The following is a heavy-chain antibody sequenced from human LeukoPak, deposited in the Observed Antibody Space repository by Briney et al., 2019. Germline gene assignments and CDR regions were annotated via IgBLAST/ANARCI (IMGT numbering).Heavy chain of an antibody. V-gene: IGHV3-23*01. D-gene: IGHD6-13*01. CDR1: GLTFSSSA. Sequence: PGGSLRLSCAASGLTFSSSAMSWVRQAPGKGLQWVSSISGSGDFTRYADSVKGRFTVSRDNSRDTLYLQMNSLRAEDTAVYYCARDNGRWQQLASWGQGTLVTVSS. J-gene: IGHJ5*02. CDR2: ISGSGDFT. CDR3: ARDNGRWQQLAS.